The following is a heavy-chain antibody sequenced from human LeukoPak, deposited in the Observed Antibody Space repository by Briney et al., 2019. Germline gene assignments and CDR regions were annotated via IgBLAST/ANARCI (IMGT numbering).Heavy chain of an antibody. D-gene: IGHD5-24*01. J-gene: IGHJ4*02. CDR1: GGSFSGYY. Sequence: SETLSLTCAVYGGSFSGYYWSWIRQPPGKGLEWIGEINHSGSTNYNPSLKSRVTISVDTSKNQFSLKLSSVTAADTAVYYCARRRRDGLHAYYFVYWGQGTLVTVSS. CDR3: ARRRRDGLHAYYFVY. V-gene: IGHV4-34*01. CDR2: INHSGST.